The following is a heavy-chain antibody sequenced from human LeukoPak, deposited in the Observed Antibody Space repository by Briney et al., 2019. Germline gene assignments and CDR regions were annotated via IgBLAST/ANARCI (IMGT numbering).Heavy chain of an antibody. CDR1: GFTVSSNS. D-gene: IGHD6-19*01. Sequence: QPGGSLRLSCAASGFTVSSNSMTWVRQAPGKGLEWVSILYNGGGANYADSAKGRFTISRDNSRNTLFLQMNSLRDEDTAVYYCARRDTTGWFHHFDYWGQGTLVTVSS. CDR3: ARRDTTGWFHHFDY. CDR2: LYNGGGA. J-gene: IGHJ4*02. V-gene: IGHV3-53*01.